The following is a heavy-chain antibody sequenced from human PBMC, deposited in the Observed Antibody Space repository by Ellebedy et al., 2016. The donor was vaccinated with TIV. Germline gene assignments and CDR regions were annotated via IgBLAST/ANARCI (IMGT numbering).Heavy chain of an antibody. CDR1: GGTFSNYA. V-gene: IGHV5-10-1*01. D-gene: IGHD2-8*01. J-gene: IGHJ3*02. Sequence: TVSCKASGGTFSNYAISWVRQMPGKGLEWMGRFDPGDSYNIYSPSFQAHVTISADKAISPAYLQWRSPRASDTAMYFCARLYGIDAFEIWGQGTMVTVSS. CDR3: ARLYGIDAFEI. CDR2: FDPGDSYN.